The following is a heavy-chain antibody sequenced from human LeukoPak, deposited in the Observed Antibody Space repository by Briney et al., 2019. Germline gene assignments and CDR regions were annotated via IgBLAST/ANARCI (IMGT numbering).Heavy chain of an antibody. CDR1: GFTFSSYW. V-gene: IGHV3-7*03. CDR2: IKQDGSEK. CDR3: ARRYFDY. J-gene: IGHJ4*02. Sequence: GGSLRLSCAASGFTFSSYWMQWVRQAPGKGLEWVANIKQDGSEKYYADSVKGRFIISRDNAKNALYLQMSSLRAEDTAIYYCARRYFDYWGQGTLVTVS.